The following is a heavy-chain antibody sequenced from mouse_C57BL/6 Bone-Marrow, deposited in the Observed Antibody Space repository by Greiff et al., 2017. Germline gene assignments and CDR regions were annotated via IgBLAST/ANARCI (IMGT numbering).Heavy chain of an antibody. CDR2: INPYNGGT. CDR3: ARIYYDLVSNYYAMDY. V-gene: IGHV1-19*01. Sequence: VQLQQSGPVLVKPGASVKMSCKASGFTFTDYYMHWVKQSHGKSLEWIGVINPYNGGTSYNQKFKGKATLTVDKSSSTAYMELNSLTSEDSAVYYCARIYYDLVSNYYAMDYWGQGTSVTVSS. CDR1: GFTFTDYY. D-gene: IGHD2-4*01. J-gene: IGHJ4*01.